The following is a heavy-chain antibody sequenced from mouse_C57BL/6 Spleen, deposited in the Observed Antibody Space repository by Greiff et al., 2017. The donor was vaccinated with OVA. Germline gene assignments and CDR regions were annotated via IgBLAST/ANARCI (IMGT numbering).Heavy chain of an antibody. D-gene: IGHD1-1*02. V-gene: IGHV1-26*01. Sequence: VQLQQSGPELVKPGASVKISCKASGYTFTDYSMNWVKQSPGKSLEWIGDIDPNNGGTSYNQKFKGKATLTVDKSSSTAYMELRSLTSEDSAVYYCARSGSGGSPAWFADWGKGTLVTVSA. J-gene: IGHJ3*01. CDR1: GYTFTDYS. CDR2: IDPNNGGT. CDR3: ARSGSGGSPAWFAD.